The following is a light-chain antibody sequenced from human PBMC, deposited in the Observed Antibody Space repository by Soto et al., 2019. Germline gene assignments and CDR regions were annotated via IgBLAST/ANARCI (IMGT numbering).Light chain of an antibody. V-gene: IGKV3-11*01. J-gene: IGKJ4*01. CDR2: DAS. Sequence: EIVLTQSPATLSLSPGERATLSCRASQSVSNNLAWYEEKPGQAPRLLIYDASNRATGIPARFSGSGSGTDFTLTISSLEPEDAAIYYCQQRRNWPLTFGGGTKVEIK. CDR1: QSVSNN. CDR3: QQRRNWPLT.